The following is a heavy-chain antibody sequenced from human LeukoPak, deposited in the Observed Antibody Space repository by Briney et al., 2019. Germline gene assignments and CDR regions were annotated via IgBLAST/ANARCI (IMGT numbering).Heavy chain of an antibody. Sequence: PSQTLSLTCTVSGGSLSRGGDYWTWIRQHPGKGLEWIGNTYYGGSTYYNPSLKSRVTISVDTSKNQFSLKLSSVTAADTAVYYCARVSVDSGNRKPIDYWGQGTLVTVSS. J-gene: IGHJ4*02. CDR3: ARVSVDSGNRKPIDY. CDR2: TYYGGST. CDR1: GGSLSRGGDY. D-gene: IGHD3-10*01. V-gene: IGHV4-31*03.